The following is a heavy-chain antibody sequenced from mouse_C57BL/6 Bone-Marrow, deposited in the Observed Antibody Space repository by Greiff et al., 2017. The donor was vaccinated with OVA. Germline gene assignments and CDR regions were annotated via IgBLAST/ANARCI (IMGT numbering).Heavy chain of an antibody. D-gene: IGHD2-5*01. CDR1: GYTFTSYW. CDR2: IDPSDSYT. J-gene: IGHJ1*03. V-gene: IGHV1-69*01. CDR3: ARSNHWYFDV. Sequence: QVQLQQPGAELVMPGASVKLSCKASGYTFTSYWMHWVKQRPGQGLEWIGEIDPSDSYTNYNQKFKGKSTLTVDKSSSTAYMRLSSLTSEDSAVYYCARSNHWYFDVWGTGTTVTVSS.